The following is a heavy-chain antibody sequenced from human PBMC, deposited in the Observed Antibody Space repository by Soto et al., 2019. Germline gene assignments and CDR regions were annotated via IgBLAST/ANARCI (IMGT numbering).Heavy chain of an antibody. CDR2: ISAYNGNT. Sequence: ASVKVSCKASGYTFTSYGISWVRQAPGQGLEWMGWISAYNGNTNYAQKLQGRVTMTTDTSTSTAYMELRSLRSDDTAVYYCARDDDYYDSSGMSPDYWGQGTLVTVSS. J-gene: IGHJ4*02. CDR3: ARDDDYYDSSGMSPDY. V-gene: IGHV1-18*01. CDR1: GYTFTSYG. D-gene: IGHD3-22*01.